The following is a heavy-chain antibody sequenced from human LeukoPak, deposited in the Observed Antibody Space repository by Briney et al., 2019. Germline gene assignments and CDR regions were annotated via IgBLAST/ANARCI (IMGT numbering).Heavy chain of an antibody. Sequence: GASVTVSCKASGGTFTNYAINWVRQAPGQGLEWMGRITPILDVTNYAQKFQGRVTITADQSTSTAYMELSSLRSEDTAVCYCARGGGGDILTGFQYWGQGTLVTVSS. CDR2: ITPILDVT. J-gene: IGHJ4*02. CDR1: GGTFTNYA. CDR3: ARGGGGDILTGFQY. D-gene: IGHD3-9*01. V-gene: IGHV1-69*04.